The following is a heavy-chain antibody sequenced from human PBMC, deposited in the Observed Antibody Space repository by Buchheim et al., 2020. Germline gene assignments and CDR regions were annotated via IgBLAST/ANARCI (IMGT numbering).Heavy chain of an antibody. Sequence: EVQLVESGGGLVQPGQSLRLSCAASGFTVSRYWMHWVRQVPGKGLVWVSRIDGDGSAADYADSVTGRVTVSRDNAKNTVYLQLNSLRVEDTAVYYRARASNSRDYFDSWGQGTL. CDR2: IDGDGSAA. CDR3: ARASNSRDYFDS. CDR1: GFTVSRYW. V-gene: IGHV3-74*01. J-gene: IGHJ4*02. D-gene: IGHD4-23*01.